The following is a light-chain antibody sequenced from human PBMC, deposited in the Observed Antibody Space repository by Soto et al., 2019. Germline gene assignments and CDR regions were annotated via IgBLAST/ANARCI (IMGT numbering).Light chain of an antibody. J-gene: IGLJ2*01. Sequence: QAVVTQEPSLTVSPGGTVTLTCGSITGTVTTGHAPYWVQQKPGQAPRTLIYETTNRHSWTPARFSGSLLRGKAALTLSGAQPEDEAAYYCLLSYSGARVFGGWTKLTVL. CDR3: LLSYSGARV. V-gene: IGLV7-46*01. CDR1: TGTVTTGHA. CDR2: ETT.